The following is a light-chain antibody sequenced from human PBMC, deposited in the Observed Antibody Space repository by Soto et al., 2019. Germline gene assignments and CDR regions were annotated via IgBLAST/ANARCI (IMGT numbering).Light chain of an antibody. J-gene: IGLJ2*01. CDR2: DVS. CDR3: SPYTSSSTLA. Sequence: QSALTQPASVSGSPGPSITISCTGTSSDVGGYNYVSWYHQHPGKAPKLMIYDVSNRPSGVSNRFSGSKSGNTASLTISGLQAEDESDYYCSPYTSSSTLAIAGGTPLRVL. V-gene: IGLV2-14*01. CDR1: SSDVGGYNY.